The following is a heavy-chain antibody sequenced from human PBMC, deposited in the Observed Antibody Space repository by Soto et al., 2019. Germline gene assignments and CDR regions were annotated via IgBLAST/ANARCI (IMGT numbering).Heavy chain of an antibody. Sequence: EVQLVESGGGLVQPGGSLRLSCAASGFTFSSYEMNWVRQAPGKGLEWVSYISSSGSTIYYADSVKGRFTISRDNAKNSLSLQMNSLRAEDTAVYYCARDPVPFGESLSWFDPWGQGTLVTVSS. V-gene: IGHV3-48*03. J-gene: IGHJ5*02. CDR3: ARDPVPFGESLSWFDP. CDR1: GFTFSSYE. CDR2: ISSSGSTI. D-gene: IGHD3-10*01.